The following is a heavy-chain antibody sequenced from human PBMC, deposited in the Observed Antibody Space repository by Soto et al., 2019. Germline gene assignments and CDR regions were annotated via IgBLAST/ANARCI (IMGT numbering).Heavy chain of an antibody. CDR2: INAGNGNT. CDR1: GYTFTSYA. J-gene: IGHJ5*02. D-gene: IGHD3-3*01. Sequence: ASVKVSCKASGYTFTSYAMHWVRQAPGQRLEWMGWINAGNGNTKYSQKFQGRVTITRDTSASTAYMELSSLRSEDTAVYYFARGKRITIFGVVDKHNWFDPWGQGTLVTVSS. CDR3: ARGKRITIFGVVDKHNWFDP. V-gene: IGHV1-3*01.